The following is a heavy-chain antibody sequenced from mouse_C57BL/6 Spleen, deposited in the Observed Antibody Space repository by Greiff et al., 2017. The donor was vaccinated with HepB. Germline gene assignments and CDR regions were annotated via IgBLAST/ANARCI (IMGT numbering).Heavy chain of an antibody. J-gene: IGHJ2*01. D-gene: IGHD3-2*02. CDR3: ARGQRRLRNYFDY. V-gene: IGHV1-69*01. CDR1: GYTFPSYW. Sequence: QVQLQQPGAELVMPGASVKLSCKASGYTFPSYWMHWVKQRPGQGLEWIGEIDPSDSYTNYNQKFKGKSTLTVDKSSITAYMQLSSLTSEDSAVYYCARGQRRLRNYFDYWGQGTTLTVSS. CDR2: IDPSDSYT.